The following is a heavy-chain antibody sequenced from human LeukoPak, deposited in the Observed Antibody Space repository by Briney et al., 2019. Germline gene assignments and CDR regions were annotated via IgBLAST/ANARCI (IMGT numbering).Heavy chain of an antibody. CDR2: INPNSGGT. V-gene: IGHV1-2*02. CDR3: ARDRAEGNYFDY. Sequence: ASVKVSCKASGYTFTGYYMHWVRQAPGQGLEWMGWINPNSGGTNYAQKFQGRVTMTRDTSISTAYMELSRLRSDDTAVYYCARDRAEGNYFDYWGQGTLVTVSS. D-gene: IGHD3-10*01. J-gene: IGHJ4*02. CDR1: GYTFTGYY.